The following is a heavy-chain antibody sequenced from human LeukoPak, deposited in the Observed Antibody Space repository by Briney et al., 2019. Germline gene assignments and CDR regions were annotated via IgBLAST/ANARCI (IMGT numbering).Heavy chain of an antibody. CDR2: INPNNGGT. J-gene: IGHJ3*01. Sequence: ASVTVSCKASGYTFTDYYFHWVRQAPGQGLEWLGWINPNNGGTNYAQKFQGRVTMTRNTSISTVYMELSRLRSDDTAIYYCARKESNDAFDVWGQGTMVTVSS. V-gene: IGHV1-2*02. CDR1: GYTFTDYY. CDR3: ARKESNDAFDV.